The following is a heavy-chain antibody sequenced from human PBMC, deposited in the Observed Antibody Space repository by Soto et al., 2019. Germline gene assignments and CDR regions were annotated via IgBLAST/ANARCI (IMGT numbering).Heavy chain of an antibody. V-gene: IGHV4-31*03. CDR1: GGSISSGGYY. CDR2: IYYSGST. D-gene: IGHD1-1*01. J-gene: IGHJ3*02. Sequence: SETLSLTCTVSGGSISSGGYYWSWIRQHPGKGLEWIGYIYYSGSTYYNPSLKSRVTISVDTSKNQFSLKLSSVTAADTAVYYCAREPELSDAFDIWGQGTMVTVSS. CDR3: AREPELSDAFDI.